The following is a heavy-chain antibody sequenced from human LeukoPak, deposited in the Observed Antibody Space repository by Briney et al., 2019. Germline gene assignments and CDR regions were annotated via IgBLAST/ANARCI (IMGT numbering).Heavy chain of an antibody. CDR2: FYHSGTI. CDR3: ARVDKNGGTTFDY. V-gene: IGHV4-39*01. Sequence: SETLSLTCIVSGGSITSSNYFWGWIRQPPGKGLEWIGGFYHSGTIFYSPSLGSRVAISIDTSKNQFSLRLLSVTAADTAVYYCARVDKNGGTTFDYWGQGTLVTVSS. J-gene: IGHJ4*02. D-gene: IGHD2/OR15-2a*01. CDR1: GGSITSSNYF.